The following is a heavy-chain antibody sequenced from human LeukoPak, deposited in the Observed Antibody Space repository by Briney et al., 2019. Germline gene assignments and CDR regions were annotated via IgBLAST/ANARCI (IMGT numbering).Heavy chain of an antibody. V-gene: IGHV1-2*02. D-gene: IGHD2-8*01. CDR2: INPNSGGT. Sequence: ASVKVSCKASGYTFTGYYMHWVRQAPGQGLEWMGWINPNSGGTNYAQKFQGRVTMTRDTSISTAYMELSRLRSDDTAVYYCARESPYCTNGVCYMGVDYWGQGTVVTVS. CDR1: GYTFTGYY. J-gene: IGHJ4*02. CDR3: ARESPYCTNGVCYMGVDY.